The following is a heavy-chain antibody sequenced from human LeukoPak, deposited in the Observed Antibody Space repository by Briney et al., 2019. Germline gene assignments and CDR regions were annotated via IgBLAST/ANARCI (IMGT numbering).Heavy chain of an antibody. Sequence: ASVKVSFKASGYTFTSYGISWVRQAPGQGLEWMGWISAFNANTNYAQKFQGRVTMTTDTSTSTVYMDLRNLRSDDTAAYYCARDLDIVVVAAALRHYGLDVWGQGTTVTVSS. CDR1: GYTFTSYG. J-gene: IGHJ6*02. CDR2: ISAFNANT. V-gene: IGHV1-18*01. CDR3: ARDLDIVVVAAALRHYGLDV. D-gene: IGHD2-15*01.